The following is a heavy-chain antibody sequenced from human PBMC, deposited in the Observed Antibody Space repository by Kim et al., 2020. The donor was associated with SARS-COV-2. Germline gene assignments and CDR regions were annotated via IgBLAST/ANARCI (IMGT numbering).Heavy chain of an antibody. D-gene: IGHD1-20*01. CDR1: GGSISSSNW. Sequence: SETLSLTCAVSGGSISSSNWWSWVRQPPGRGLGLIGEIYHSGSTNYNPSLKSRVTISVDKSKNQFSLKLSSVTAADTAVYYCAREYNWNDVGGYDYWGQGTLVTVSS. CDR3: AREYNWNDVGGYDY. CDR2: IYHSGST. V-gene: IGHV4-4*02. J-gene: IGHJ4*02.